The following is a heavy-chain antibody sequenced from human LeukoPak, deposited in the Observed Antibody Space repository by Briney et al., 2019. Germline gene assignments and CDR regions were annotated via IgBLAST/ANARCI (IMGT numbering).Heavy chain of an antibody. CDR3: AREKSRGSGSYYYYYYYMDV. D-gene: IGHD3-10*01. J-gene: IGHJ6*03. V-gene: IGHV3-9*01. Sequence: GGSLRLSCAASGFIFDDYAMHWVRQAPGKGLEWVSGISWNSGSIGYADSVKGRFTISRDNAKNSLYLQMNSLRAEDTAVYYCAREKSRGSGSYYYYYYYMDVWGKGTTVTISS. CDR2: ISWNSGSI. CDR1: GFIFDDYA.